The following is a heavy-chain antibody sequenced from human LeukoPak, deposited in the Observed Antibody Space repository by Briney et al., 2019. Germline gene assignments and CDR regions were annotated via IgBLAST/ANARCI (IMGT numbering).Heavy chain of an antibody. J-gene: IGHJ4*02. CDR1: GFDFNTYE. V-gene: IGHV3-48*03. CDR3: ARGHYDVLAASYKWTPDY. Sequence: GGSLRLSCVASGFDFNTYEMNWVRQAPGKGLEWVSYIGGTSGTIYYADSVKGRFTVSRDNAKNSLSLQLNSLRVEDTAVYYCARGHYDVLAASYKWTPDYWGQGTLVTVSS. CDR2: IGGTSGTI. D-gene: IGHD3-9*01.